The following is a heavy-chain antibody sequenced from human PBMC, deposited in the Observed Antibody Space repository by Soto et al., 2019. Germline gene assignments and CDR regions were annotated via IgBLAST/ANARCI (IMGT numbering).Heavy chain of an antibody. Sequence: EVQLVESGGGLVQPGRSLRLSCAASGFTLRNYAMHWVRQAPGKGLEWVSGISWSGGTIRYADSVKGRFTISRDNAKNSLYLEMNSLRAEDTALYYCAKDKLNSNYEYYFDHWGQGTLVTVSS. CDR1: GFTLRNYA. V-gene: IGHV3-9*01. CDR3: AKDKLNSNYEYYFDH. CDR2: ISWSGGTI. J-gene: IGHJ4*02. D-gene: IGHD4-4*01.